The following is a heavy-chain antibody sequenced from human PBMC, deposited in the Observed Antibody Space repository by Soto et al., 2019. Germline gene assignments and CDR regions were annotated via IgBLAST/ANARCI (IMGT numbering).Heavy chain of an antibody. D-gene: IGHD3-10*01. J-gene: IGHJ4*02. Sequence: ASVKVSCKASGYTFSSIGISWVRQAPGQGLEWMGWIRPHNGNTYYAQRLQGRVTMTTDTSTSTAYMELRSLRSDDTAVYYCARDLDGSGNYYTDYWGQGTLVTVSS. CDR3: ARDLDGSGNYYTDY. CDR2: IRPHNGNT. V-gene: IGHV1-18*01. CDR1: GYTFSSIG.